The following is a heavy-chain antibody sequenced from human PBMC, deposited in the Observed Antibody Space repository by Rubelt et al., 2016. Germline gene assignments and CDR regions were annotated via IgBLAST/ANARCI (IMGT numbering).Heavy chain of an antibody. CDR2: ISAYDGDT. Sequence: QVQLVQSGDEVKKPGASVKVSCKASGYTFKRYAISWVRQAPGQGLEWMGWISAYDGDTKYAQNLQDRFTLTKDTSTSTACIEWWGRTSADTAVYYGARDPSNTVGRHAYSDYWGQGTLVTVSS. CDR1: GYTFKRYA. CDR3: ARDPSNTVGRHAYSDY. D-gene: IGHD3/OR15-3a*01. J-gene: IGHJ4*02. V-gene: IGHV1-18*01.